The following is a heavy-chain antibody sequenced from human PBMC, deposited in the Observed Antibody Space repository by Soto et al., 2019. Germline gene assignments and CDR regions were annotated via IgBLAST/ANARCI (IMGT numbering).Heavy chain of an antibody. J-gene: IGHJ4*02. CDR2: IYSGGGT. D-gene: IGHD4-17*01. Sequence: EVRLVQSGGGLVQPGGSLRLSCAASLFIVSDNYRRWVRQAPGKGLEWVSLIYSGGGTDYAESVKGRFTISRDNSKNTLYLQMNSLKAEDTGIYYCATRMTTAPYWGQGTVVTVSS. CDR3: ATRMTTAPY. V-gene: IGHV3-66*01. CDR1: LFIVSDNY.